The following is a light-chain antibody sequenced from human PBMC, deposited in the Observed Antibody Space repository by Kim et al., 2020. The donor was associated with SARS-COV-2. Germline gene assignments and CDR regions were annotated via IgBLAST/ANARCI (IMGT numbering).Light chain of an antibody. CDR2: EGN. CDR3: CSYAGSSTLV. J-gene: IGLJ3*02. V-gene: IGLV2-23*01. Sequence: QSALTQPASASGSPGQSITISCTGTSSDVGSYNLVSWYQQHPGKAPKLMIYEGNKRPSGVSNRFSGSKSGNTASLTISGLQAEDEAEYYCCSYAGSSTLVFGGGTKVTVL. CDR1: SSDVGSYNL.